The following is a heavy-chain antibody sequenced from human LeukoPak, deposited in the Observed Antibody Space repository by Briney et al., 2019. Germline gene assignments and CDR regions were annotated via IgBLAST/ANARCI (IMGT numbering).Heavy chain of an antibody. CDR2: INPNSGGT. V-gene: IGHV1-2*02. J-gene: IGHJ6*02. CDR3: ARGSITIFGVVIIQDYGMDV. D-gene: IGHD3-3*01. CDR1: GYTFTGYY. Sequence: ASVKVSCKASGYTFTGYYRHWVRQARGQGLEWMGWINPNSGGTNYAQKFQGRVTMTRDTSISTAYMELSRLRSDDTAVYYCARGSITIFGVVIIQDYGMDVWGQGTTVTVSS.